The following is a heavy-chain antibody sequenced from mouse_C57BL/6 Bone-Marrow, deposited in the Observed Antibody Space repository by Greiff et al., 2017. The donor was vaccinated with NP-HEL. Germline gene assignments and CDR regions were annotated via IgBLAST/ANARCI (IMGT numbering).Heavy chain of an antibody. D-gene: IGHD1-1*01. J-gene: IGHJ1*03. V-gene: IGHV5-16*01. Sequence: EVHLVESEGGLVQPGSSMKLSCTASGFTFSDYYMAWVRQVPEKGLEWVANINYDGSSTYYLDSLKSRFIISRDNAKNILYLQMSSLKSEDTATYYCAREGGSSLNWYFDVWGTGTTVTVSS. CDR1: GFTFSDYY. CDR3: AREGGSSLNWYFDV. CDR2: INYDGSST.